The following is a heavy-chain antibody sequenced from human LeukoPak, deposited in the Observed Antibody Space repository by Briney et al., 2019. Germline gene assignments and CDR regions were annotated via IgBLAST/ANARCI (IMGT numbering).Heavy chain of an antibody. CDR1: GFTFRKHW. J-gene: IGHJ4*02. CDR3: ARDYTGGLNDY. D-gene: IGHD7-27*01. CDR2: IKEEGSEK. V-gene: IGHV3-7*01. Sequence: GECLRLSCAADGFTFRKHWMSWVRQAMGKGLECVAKIKEEGSEKHYVDSVKGRFTISRDNTKNSLYLQMNSLRAEDTAVYYCARDYTGGLNDYWGQGTLVSVSS.